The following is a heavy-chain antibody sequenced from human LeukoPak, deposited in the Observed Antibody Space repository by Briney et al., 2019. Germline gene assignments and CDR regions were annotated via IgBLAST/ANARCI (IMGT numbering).Heavy chain of an antibody. CDR3: ARTRSRSGTLYY. CDR1: GYTFTGYY. J-gene: IGHJ4*02. CDR2: INPNSGGT. Sequence: ASVKVSCKASGYTFTGYYMHWVRQAPGQGLEWMGWINPNSGGTNYAQKFQGRVTMTRDTSKNQFSLKLSSVTAADTAVYYCARTRSRSGTLYYWGQGTLVTVSS. D-gene: IGHD3-10*01. V-gene: IGHV1-2*02.